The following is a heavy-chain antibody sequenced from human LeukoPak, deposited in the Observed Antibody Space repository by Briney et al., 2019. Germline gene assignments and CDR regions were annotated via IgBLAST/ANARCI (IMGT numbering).Heavy chain of an antibody. CDR3: ASHSGSYPNYYYMDV. CDR2: ISGSGGST. CDR1: GFTFTSYA. V-gene: IGHV3-23*01. Sequence: GGSLRLSCAASGFTFTSYAMSWVRQAPGKGLEWVSAISGSGGSTYYADSVRGRFTISRDNSKNTLYLQMNSLRAEDTAVYYCASHSGSYPNYYYMDVWGKGTTVTVSS. D-gene: IGHD1-26*01. J-gene: IGHJ6*03.